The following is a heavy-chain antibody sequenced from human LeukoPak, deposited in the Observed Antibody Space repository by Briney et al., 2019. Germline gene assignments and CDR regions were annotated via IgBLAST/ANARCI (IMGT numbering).Heavy chain of an antibody. Sequence: SETLSLTCTVSGGSINSSIYYWDWIRQPPGKGLDWIGNIYYSGSTYYNPSLKSRVTISVDTSKNQFSLNLSSVTAADTAVYYCARDFYYYGMDVWGQGTTVTVSS. V-gene: IGHV4-39*02. CDR3: ARDFYYYGMDV. CDR1: GGSINSSIYY. J-gene: IGHJ6*02. CDR2: IYYSGST.